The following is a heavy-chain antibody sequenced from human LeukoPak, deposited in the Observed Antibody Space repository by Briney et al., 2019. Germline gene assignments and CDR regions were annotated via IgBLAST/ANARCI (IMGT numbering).Heavy chain of an antibody. V-gene: IGHV4-39*07. J-gene: IGHJ4*02. Sequence: SETLSLTCTVSGGSISGSSYYWGWIRQPPGKGLEWIGSIYYSGSTYYNPSLKSRVTISVDTSKNQFSLKLSSVTAADTAVYYCARDPGGSGSPSFDCWGQGTLVTVSS. CDR3: ARDPGGSGSPSFDC. D-gene: IGHD3-10*01. CDR1: GGSISGSSYY. CDR2: IYYSGST.